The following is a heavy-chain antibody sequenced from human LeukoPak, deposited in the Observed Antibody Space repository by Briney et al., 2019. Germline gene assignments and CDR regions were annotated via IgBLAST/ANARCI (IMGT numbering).Heavy chain of an antibody. CDR1: GFTFSSYA. Sequence: SGGSLRLSCEASGFTFSSYAMHWVRQAPGKGLEWVAVISYDGSNEYHADSVKGRFTISRDNSKNTLYLQMNSLRAEDTAVYYCARDRGRDFDYWGQGTLVTVSS. J-gene: IGHJ4*02. CDR3: ARDRGRDFDY. CDR2: ISYDGSNE. V-gene: IGHV3-30*04.